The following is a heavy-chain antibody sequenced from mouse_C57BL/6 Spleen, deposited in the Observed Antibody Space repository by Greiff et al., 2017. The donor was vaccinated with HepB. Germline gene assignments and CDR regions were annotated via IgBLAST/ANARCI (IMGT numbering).Heavy chain of an antibody. D-gene: IGHD1-1*01. CDR3: ARSYYYGSSRCAMDY. V-gene: IGHV1-61*01. CDR2: IYPSDSET. CDR1: GYTFTSYW. Sequence: VQLQQPGAELVRPGSSVKLSCKASGYTFTSYWMDWVKQRPGQGLEWIGNIYPSDSETHYNQKFKDKATLTVDKSSSTAYMQLSSLTSEDSAVYYCARSYYYGSSRCAMDYWGKGTSVTVSS. J-gene: IGHJ4*01.